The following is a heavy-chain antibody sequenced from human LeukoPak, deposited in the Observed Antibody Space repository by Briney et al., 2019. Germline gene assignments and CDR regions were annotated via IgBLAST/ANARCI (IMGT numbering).Heavy chain of an antibody. CDR1: GYTFTSYG. Sequence: ASVKVSCKASGYTFTSYGISWVRQAPGQGLEWMGIINPSGGSTSYAQKFQGRVTMTRDTSTSTVYMELSSLRSEDTAVYYCARDNIAAADYWGQGTLVTVSS. D-gene: IGHD6-13*01. CDR2: INPSGGST. CDR3: ARDNIAAADY. V-gene: IGHV1-46*01. J-gene: IGHJ4*02.